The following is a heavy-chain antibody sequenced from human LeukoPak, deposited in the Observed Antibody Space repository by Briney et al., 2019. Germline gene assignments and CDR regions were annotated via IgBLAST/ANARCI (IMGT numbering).Heavy chain of an antibody. CDR2: IWYDGSNK. V-gene: IGHV3-33*01. J-gene: IGHJ4*02. CDR1: GFTFSSYG. Sequence: GGSLRLSCAASGFTFSSYGMPWVRQAPRKGLEWVAVIWYDGSNKYYADSVKGPFTISRDNSKNTLYLQMNTLRAEDMAVYYCARDIFLDDSSGSSPFDYWGQGTLVTVSS. D-gene: IGHD3-22*01. CDR3: ARDIFLDDSSGSSPFDY.